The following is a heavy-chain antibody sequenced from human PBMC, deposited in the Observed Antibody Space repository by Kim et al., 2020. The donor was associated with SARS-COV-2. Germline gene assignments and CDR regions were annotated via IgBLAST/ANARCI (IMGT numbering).Heavy chain of an antibody. J-gene: IGHJ6*03. CDR2: TYYSGNT. V-gene: IGHV4-39*01. CDR1: GGSLSSSSYY. CDR3: ARHQRYSSGCDVAFSYYYMDV. D-gene: IGHD6-19*01. Sequence: SETLSLTCTVSGGSLSSSSYYWGWIRQPPGKRLEWIGTTYYSGNTYYNPSLKSRVTISVDTSKNQFSLKLGSVTAADTAVYYCARHQRYSSGCDVAFSYYYMDVWGQGTTVTVSS.